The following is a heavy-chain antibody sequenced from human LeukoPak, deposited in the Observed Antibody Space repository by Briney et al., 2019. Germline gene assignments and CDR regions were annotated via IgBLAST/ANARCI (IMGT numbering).Heavy chain of an antibody. CDR3: ARQLLSWRGDYYYQYYMDV. CDR2: IIPIFGTA. D-gene: IGHD2-2*01. CDR1: GGTFSSYA. Sequence: GASVKVSCKASGGTFSSYAISWVRQAPGQGLEWMGGIIPIFGTANYAQKFQGRVTITADESTSTAYMELSSLRSDDTAVYYCARQLLSWRGDYYYQYYMDVWGKGTTVTVSS. J-gene: IGHJ6*03. V-gene: IGHV1-69*01.